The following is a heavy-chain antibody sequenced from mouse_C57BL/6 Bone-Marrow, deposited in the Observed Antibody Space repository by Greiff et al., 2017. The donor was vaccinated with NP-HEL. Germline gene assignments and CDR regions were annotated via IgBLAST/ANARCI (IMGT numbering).Heavy chain of an antibody. D-gene: IGHD2-5*01. V-gene: IGHV1-62-2*01. J-gene: IGHJ2*01. CDR1: GYTFTEYT. Sequence: QVQLQQSGAELVKPGASVKLSCKASGYTFTEYTIHWVKQRSGQGLEWIGWFYPGSGSIKYNEKFKDKATLTADKSSSTVYMELSRLTSEDSAVYFCARHEEEGYSKVPHFDYWGQGTTLTVSS. CDR3: ARHEEEGYSKVPHFDY. CDR2: FYPGSGSI.